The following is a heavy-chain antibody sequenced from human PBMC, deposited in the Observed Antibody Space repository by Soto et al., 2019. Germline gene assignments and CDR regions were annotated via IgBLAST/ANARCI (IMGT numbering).Heavy chain of an antibody. V-gene: IGHV1-3*01. CDR3: ARASDGYNWYFDL. D-gene: IGHD5-12*01. CDR1: GYTFTSYA. CDR2: INAGNGNT. J-gene: IGHJ2*01. Sequence: QVQLVQSGAEVKKPGASVKVSCKASGYTFTSYAMHWVRQAPGQRLEWMGWINAGNGNTKYSQTFQGRVTITRDTSASTAYMELSSLRSEDTAVYYCARASDGYNWYFDLWCRGTLVTVSS.